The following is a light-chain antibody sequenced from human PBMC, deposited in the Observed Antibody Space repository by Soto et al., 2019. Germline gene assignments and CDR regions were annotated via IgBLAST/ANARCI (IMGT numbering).Light chain of an antibody. CDR3: SSFTSSSTYV. CDR2: DVS. Sequence: QSALTQPASVSGSPGQSITISCTGTSSDVGDYNYVSWYQQHPGKAPKLMIFDVSNRPSGVSNRFSGSKSGNTASLTISGLQAEDEAEYYCSSFTSSSTYVFGTGTKAPVL. CDR1: SSDVGDYNY. J-gene: IGLJ1*01. V-gene: IGLV2-14*01.